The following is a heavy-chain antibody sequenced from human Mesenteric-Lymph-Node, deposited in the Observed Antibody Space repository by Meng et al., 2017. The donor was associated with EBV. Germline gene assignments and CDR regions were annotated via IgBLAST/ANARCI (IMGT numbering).Heavy chain of an antibody. V-gene: IGHV4-34*01. J-gene: IGHJ4*02. D-gene: IGHD2-21*01. Sequence: QVQLHQWGTGLLKPSETLSLTCGVSAVSSDSFRSHYWSWIRQTPRKGLEWIGEINHSGSTNYNPSLKSRVTISVDTSKNQFSLKLSSVTAADTAVYYCASGRGVVNYWGQGTMVTVSA. CDR1: AVSSDSFRSHY. CDR3: ASGRGVVNY. CDR2: INHSGST.